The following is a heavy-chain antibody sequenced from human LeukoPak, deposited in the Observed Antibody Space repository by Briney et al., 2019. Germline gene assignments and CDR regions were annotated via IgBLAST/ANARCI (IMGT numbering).Heavy chain of an antibody. D-gene: IGHD4-17*01. CDR2: IKQDGSEK. CDR1: GFTFSSYW. V-gene: IGHV3-7*01. Sequence: PGGSLRLSCAASGFTFSSYWMSWVRQAPGKGLEWVANIKQDGSEKYYVDSVKGRFTISRDNAKNSLYLQMNSLRAEDTAVYYCARATIPGDYIFDYWGQGTLVTVSS. CDR3: ARATIPGDYIFDY. J-gene: IGHJ4*02.